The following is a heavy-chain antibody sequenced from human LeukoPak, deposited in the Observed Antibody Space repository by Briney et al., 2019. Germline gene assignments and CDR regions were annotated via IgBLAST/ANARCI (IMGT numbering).Heavy chain of an antibody. CDR1: GFTFDDYA. CDR3: AKGGAVVVPAALDY. V-gene: IGHV3-9*01. D-gene: IGHD2-2*01. J-gene: IGHJ4*02. Sequence: GRSLRPSCAASGFTFDDYAMQWVRQPPGEGIEWVSGISWNSGSISYADSVKGRFTLSRDNAKNSLYLRMNSLRADDTALYYCAKGGAVVVPAALDYWGQGTLVTVSS. CDR2: ISWNSGSI.